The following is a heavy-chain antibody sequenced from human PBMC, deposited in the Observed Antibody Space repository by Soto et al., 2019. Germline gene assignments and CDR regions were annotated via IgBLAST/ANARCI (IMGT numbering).Heavy chain of an antibody. CDR3: ATAWWDSSSRYYYYYGMDV. J-gene: IGHJ6*02. D-gene: IGHD6-6*01. CDR2: ISGSGGST. CDR1: GFTFSSYA. Sequence: EVQLLESGGGLVQPGGSLRLSCAASGFTFSSYAMSWVRQAPGKGLEWVSAISGSGGSTYYADSVKGRFTISRDNSKNTLYLQMNSLRAEDTAVYYCATAWWDSSSRYYYYYGMDVWGQGTTVTVSS. V-gene: IGHV3-23*01.